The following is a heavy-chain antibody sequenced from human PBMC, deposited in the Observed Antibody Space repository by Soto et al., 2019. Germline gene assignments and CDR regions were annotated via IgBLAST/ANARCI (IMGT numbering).Heavy chain of an antibody. CDR2: IYYSGST. Sequence: SETLSLTWTVSGGSISSSSYYWGWIRKPPGKGLEWIGSIYYSGSTYYNPSLKSRVTISVDTSKNQFSLKLSSVTAADTAVYYCARGSGLIAVAGHFDYWGQGTLVTVSS. CDR3: ARGSGLIAVAGHFDY. V-gene: IGHV4-39*01. D-gene: IGHD6-19*01. J-gene: IGHJ4*02. CDR1: GGSISSSSYY.